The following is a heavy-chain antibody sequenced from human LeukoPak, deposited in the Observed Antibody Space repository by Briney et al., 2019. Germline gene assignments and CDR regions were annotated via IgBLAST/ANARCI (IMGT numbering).Heavy chain of an antibody. J-gene: IGHJ4*02. CDR1: GFTLSSYE. D-gene: IGHD3-3*01. Sequence: PGGSLRLSCAAPGFTLSSYEINWVRQAPGKGLEWVSYISSSGTTIYYADSVKGRFTISRDNAKNSLYLQMNSLRAEDTAVYYCVGRFLEWSDYWGQGTLVTVSS. CDR3: VGRFLEWSDY. CDR2: ISSSGTTI. V-gene: IGHV3-48*03.